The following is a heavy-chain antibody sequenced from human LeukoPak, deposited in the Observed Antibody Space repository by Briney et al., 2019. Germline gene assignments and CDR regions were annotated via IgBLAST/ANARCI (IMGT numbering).Heavy chain of an antibody. J-gene: IGHJ6*02. Sequence: GGSLRLSCAASGFTFSSYSMNWVRQAPGKGLEWVSSISSSSSYIYYADSVKGRFTISRDNAKNSLYLQMNSLRAEDTAVYYCARDQNDSSGYYYSGDYYGMDVWGQGTTVTVSS. CDR2: ISSSSSYI. CDR1: GFTFSSYS. D-gene: IGHD3-22*01. CDR3: ARDQNDSSGYYYSGDYYGMDV. V-gene: IGHV3-21*01.